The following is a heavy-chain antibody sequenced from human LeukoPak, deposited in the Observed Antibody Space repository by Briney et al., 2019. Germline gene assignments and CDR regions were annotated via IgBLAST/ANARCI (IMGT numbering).Heavy chain of an antibody. Sequence: PSETLSLTCTVSSGSISSSSYYWVWIRQPPGKGLEWSGSIYYSGATYYNPSLKSRVTISVDTSKNQFSLKLSSVTAADTAVYYCARNTDYWGQGTLVTVSS. CDR2: IYYSGAT. J-gene: IGHJ4*02. V-gene: IGHV4-39*01. CDR3: ARNTDY. D-gene: IGHD2-2*02. CDR1: SGSISSSSYY.